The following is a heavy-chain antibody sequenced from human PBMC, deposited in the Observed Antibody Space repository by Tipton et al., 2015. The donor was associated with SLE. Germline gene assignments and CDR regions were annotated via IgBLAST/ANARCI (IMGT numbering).Heavy chain of an antibody. D-gene: IGHD3-10*01. Sequence: RSLRLSCAASGFTFSSYAMHWVRQAPGKGLEWVAVISYDGSNKYYADSVKGRFTISRDNSKNTLYLQMNSLRAEDTAVYYCAKVPGVRYFDYWGQGTLVTVSS. J-gene: IGHJ4*02. CDR1: GFTFSSYA. CDR2: ISYDGSNK. CDR3: AKVPGVRYFDY. V-gene: IGHV3-30-3*01.